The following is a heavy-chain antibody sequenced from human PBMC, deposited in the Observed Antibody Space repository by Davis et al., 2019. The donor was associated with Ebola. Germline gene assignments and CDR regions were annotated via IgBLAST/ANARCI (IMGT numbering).Heavy chain of an antibody. V-gene: IGHV4-39*07. Sequence: LETLSLTCTVSGGSISSGGYYWSWIRQPPGKGLEWIGEINHSGSTNYNPSLKSRVTISVDTSKNQFSLKLSSLTAADTAVYYCAAQSATPYGYWGQGTLVTVSS. CDR2: INHSGST. CDR1: GGSISSGGYY. D-gene: IGHD2-8*01. CDR3: AAQSATPYGY. J-gene: IGHJ4*02.